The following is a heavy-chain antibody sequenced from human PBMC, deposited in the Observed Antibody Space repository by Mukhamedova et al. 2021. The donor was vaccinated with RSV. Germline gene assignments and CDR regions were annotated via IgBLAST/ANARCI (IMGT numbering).Heavy chain of an antibody. CDR2: ISGSGDT. D-gene: IGHD7-27*01. J-gene: IGHJ4*02. Sequence: GGGLEWVSAISGSGDTYYVDSLQGRFTIFRDNSRNSLYLQMNSLRVEDSALYYCAKGISIGTGAELDHWGQGTLVTVSS. V-gene: IGHV3-23*01. CDR3: AKGISIGTGAELDH.